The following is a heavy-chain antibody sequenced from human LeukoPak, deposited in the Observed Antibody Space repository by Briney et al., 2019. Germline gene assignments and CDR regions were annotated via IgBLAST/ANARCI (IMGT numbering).Heavy chain of an antibody. J-gene: IGHJ5*02. CDR3: GELPTQGWFDP. CDR2: IYYSGSA. D-gene: IGHD3-10*01. V-gene: IGHV4-59*12. Sequence: SETLSLTCTVSGGSMNNYFWTWIRQSPGKGLEWIGYIYYSGSANYNPSLKSRVTISVDTSKNQFSLRLSSVTAADTAVYYCGELPTQGWFDPWGQGTLVTVSS. CDR1: GGSMNNYF.